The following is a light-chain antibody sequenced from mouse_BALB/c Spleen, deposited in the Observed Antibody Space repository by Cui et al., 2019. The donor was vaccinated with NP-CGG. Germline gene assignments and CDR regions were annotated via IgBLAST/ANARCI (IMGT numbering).Light chain of an antibody. CDR1: IGVVTTSNY. V-gene: IGLV1*01. J-gene: IGLJ1*01. CDR3: ALWYSNHWV. CDR2: GTN. Sequence: QSVVTQESALTTSPGETDTFTCRSSIGVVTTSNYANWVQEKPDHLFTGLIGGTNNRVPGVPARFSGSLIGDKAALTITGAQTEDEAIYFCALWYSNHWVFGGGTKLTVL.